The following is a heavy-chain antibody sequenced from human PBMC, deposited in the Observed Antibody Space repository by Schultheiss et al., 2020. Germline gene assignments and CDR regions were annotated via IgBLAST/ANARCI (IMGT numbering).Heavy chain of an antibody. Sequence: SATLSLTCTVSGGSISSGGYYWSWIRQPPGKGLEWIGEINHSGSTYYNASLKSRVTISVDTSKNQFSLNLISVTAADTAVYYCARVTRGESGWYSIYYWGQGTLVTVSS. D-gene: IGHD6-19*01. J-gene: IGHJ4*02. CDR2: INHSGST. V-gene: IGHV4-39*07. CDR3: ARVTRGESGWYSIYY. CDR1: GGSISSGGYY.